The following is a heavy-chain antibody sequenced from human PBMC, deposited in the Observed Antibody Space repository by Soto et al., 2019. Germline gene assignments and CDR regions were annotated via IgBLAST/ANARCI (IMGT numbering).Heavy chain of an antibody. D-gene: IGHD3-10*01. Sequence: SETLSLTCTVYGGSFTFSGYYWSWIRQPPGKGLEWIGEINHSGSTYYNPSLKSRVTISVDTSKNQFSLKLSSVTAADTAVYYCARQNLLPLWGAPFDYWGQGTLVTVSS. CDR2: INHSGST. CDR1: GGSFTFSGYY. V-gene: IGHV4-39*01. J-gene: IGHJ4*02. CDR3: ARQNLLPLWGAPFDY.